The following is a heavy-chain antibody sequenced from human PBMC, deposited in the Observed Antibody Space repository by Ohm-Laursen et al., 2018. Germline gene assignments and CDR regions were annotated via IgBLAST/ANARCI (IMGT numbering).Heavy chain of an antibody. CDR1: GFTFSDYY. CDR2: ITSSGSTI. J-gene: IGHJ6*02. V-gene: IGHV3-11*01. CDR3: ARDPPHYYYSMDV. Sequence: SLRLSCAASGFTFSDYYMSWIRQAPGRGLEWVSYITSSGSTIYNADSVKGRFTISRDNAKNSLYLQMNSLRAEDTAVYYYARDPPHYYYSMDVWGQGTTVTVSS.